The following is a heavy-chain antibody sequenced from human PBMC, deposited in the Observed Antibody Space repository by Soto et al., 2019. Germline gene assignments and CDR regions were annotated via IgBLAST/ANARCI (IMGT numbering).Heavy chain of an antibody. V-gene: IGHV3-23*01. CDR3: AKDLSYDTGLFDY. CDR1: GFTFSSYA. J-gene: IGHJ4*02. D-gene: IGHD3-9*01. CDR2: ISGSGGST. Sequence: EVQLLESGGGLVQPGGSLRLSCAASGFTFSSYAMSWVRQAPGRGLEWVSAISGSGGSTYYADSVKGRFTISRDNSKNTLYLQMNSLRAEDTAVYYCAKDLSYDTGLFDYWGQGTLVTVSS.